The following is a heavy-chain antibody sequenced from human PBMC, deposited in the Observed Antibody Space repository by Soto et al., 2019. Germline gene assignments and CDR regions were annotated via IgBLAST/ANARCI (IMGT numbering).Heavy chain of an antibody. CDR3: AQGYYDISTGSPH. D-gene: IGHD3-9*01. V-gene: IGHV2-5*02. J-gene: IGHJ4*02. Sequence: QITLKESGPTLVKPTQTLTLPCTFSGFSLSTSGVGVGWSRQPPGKALEWLALIYWDDDKRYSTSLKSRPTITKGTSTIPVVLTMTKMDPVDTATYYGAQGYYDISTGSPHWGQGTLVTVSS. CDR2: IYWDDDK. CDR1: GFSLSTSGVG.